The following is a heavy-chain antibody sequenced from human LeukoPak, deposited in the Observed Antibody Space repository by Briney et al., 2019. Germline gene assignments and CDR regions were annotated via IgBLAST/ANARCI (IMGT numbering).Heavy chain of an antibody. Sequence: RASVKVSCKASGGTFSSYAISWVRQAPGQGLEWMGGIIPIFGTANYAQKFQGRVTITADESTSTAYMELSSLRSEDTAVYYCARGLTLMTTVTHWGQGTLVTVSS. D-gene: IGHD4-17*01. CDR1: GGTFSSYA. CDR3: ARGLTLMTTVTH. V-gene: IGHV1-69*13. J-gene: IGHJ4*02. CDR2: IIPIFGTA.